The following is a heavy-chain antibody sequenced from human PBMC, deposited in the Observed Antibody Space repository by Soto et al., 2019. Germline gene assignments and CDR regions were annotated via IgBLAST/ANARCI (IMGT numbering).Heavy chain of an antibody. D-gene: IGHD6-19*01. V-gene: IGHV3-66*01. Sequence: EVQLVESGGGLVQPGGSLRLSCTASGFRVSSNYMNWVRQAPGKGLEWVSVIYGGGITYYADSVKGKFTISRDNSKNTLYLQMNSLRAEDTALYYCARSSGWNRFDYWGQGTLVTVSS. CDR2: IYGGGIT. CDR1: GFRVSSNY. CDR3: ARSSGWNRFDY. J-gene: IGHJ4*02.